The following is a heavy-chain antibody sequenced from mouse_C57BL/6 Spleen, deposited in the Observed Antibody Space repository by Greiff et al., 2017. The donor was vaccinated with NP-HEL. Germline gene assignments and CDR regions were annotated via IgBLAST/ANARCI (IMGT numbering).Heavy chain of an antibody. J-gene: IGHJ4*01. CDR2: IHPSDSDT. CDR3: ATAYAYYAMDY. CDR1: GYTFTSYW. V-gene: IGHV1-74*01. Sequence: QVQLQQPGAELVKPGASVKVSCKASGYTFTSYWMHWVKQRPGQGLEWIGRIHPSDSDTNYNQKFKGKATLTVDKSSSTAYMQLSSLTSEDSAVYYCATAYAYYAMDYWGQGTSVTVSS. D-gene: IGHD1-1*01.